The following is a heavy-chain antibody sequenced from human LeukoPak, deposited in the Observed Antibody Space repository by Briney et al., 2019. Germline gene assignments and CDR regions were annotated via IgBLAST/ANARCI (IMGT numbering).Heavy chain of an antibody. CDR1: GFTFSDYY. Sequence: PGGSLRLSCAASGFTFSDYYMSWIRQAPGKGLEWVSYISSSGSTIYYADSVKGRFTISRDNSKNTLYLQMNSLRAEDTAVYYCAKGDMTTIGGYFDYWGQGTLVTVSS. D-gene: IGHD5-24*01. CDR3: AKGDMTTIGGYFDY. CDR2: ISSSGSTI. V-gene: IGHV3-11*01. J-gene: IGHJ4*02.